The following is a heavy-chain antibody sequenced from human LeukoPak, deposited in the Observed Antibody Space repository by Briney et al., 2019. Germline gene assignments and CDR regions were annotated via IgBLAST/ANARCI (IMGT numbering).Heavy chain of an antibody. CDR2: IWYDGSNK. CDR3: ASGEYYYDSSGTTDAFDI. V-gene: IGHV3-33*01. D-gene: IGHD3-22*01. Sequence: GRSLRLSCAASGFTFSSYGMHWVRQAPGNGLEWVAVIWYDGSNKYYADSVKGRFTISRDNSKNTLYLQMNSLRAEDTAVYYCASGEYYYDSSGTTDAFDIWGQGTMVTVSS. J-gene: IGHJ3*02. CDR1: GFTFSSYG.